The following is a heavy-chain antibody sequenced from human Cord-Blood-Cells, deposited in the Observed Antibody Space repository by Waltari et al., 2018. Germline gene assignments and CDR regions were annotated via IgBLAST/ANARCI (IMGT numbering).Heavy chain of an antibody. CDR3: ATTVTTDVPGWFDP. CDR1: GGSFSGYY. D-gene: IGHD4-17*01. V-gene: IGHV4-34*01. CDR2: INHSGST. J-gene: IGHJ5*02. Sequence: QVQLQQWGAGLLKPSETLSLTCAVYGGSFSGYYWSWFRQPPGKGLEWIGEINHSGSTNYNPSLKSRVTISVDTSKNQFSLKLSSVTTADTAVYYCATTVTTDVPGWFDPWGQGTLVTVSS.